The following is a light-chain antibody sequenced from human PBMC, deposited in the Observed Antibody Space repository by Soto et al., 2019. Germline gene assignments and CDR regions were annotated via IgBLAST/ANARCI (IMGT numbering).Light chain of an antibody. CDR3: QQLFDSPIT. Sequence: IQLTQAPSFLSPSIVESVTITCRASQVISTSLAWYQVKPGKAPNLLIYAASTLESGVPSRFSAAVSGTEFSLTITSLQPEDFATYYCQQLFDSPITFGQGTRLEI. J-gene: IGKJ5*01. CDR1: QVISTS. V-gene: IGKV1-9*01. CDR2: AAS.